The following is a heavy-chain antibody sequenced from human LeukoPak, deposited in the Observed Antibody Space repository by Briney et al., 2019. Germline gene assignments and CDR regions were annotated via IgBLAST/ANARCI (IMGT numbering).Heavy chain of an antibody. V-gene: IGHV1-69*05. J-gene: IGHJ6*03. D-gene: IGHD2-2*01. CDR1: GGTFSSNT. CDR2: IIPLFGTP. CDR3: ARDRCSSTSCHYYYYMDV. Sequence: ASVKVSCKASGGTFSSNTINWVRQAPGHGLEWLGGIIPLFGTPNYAQKFQGRVTITTGESTSTAYMELSSLRSEDTAVYYCARDRCSSTSCHYYYYMDVWGKGTTVTVSS.